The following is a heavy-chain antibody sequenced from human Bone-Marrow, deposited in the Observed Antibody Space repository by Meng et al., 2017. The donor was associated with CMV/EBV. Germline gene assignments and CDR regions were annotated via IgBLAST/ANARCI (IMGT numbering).Heavy chain of an antibody. CDR3: VRGVGGRNGQVGWLPSHPGYGMDV. J-gene: IGHJ6*02. Sequence: ASVKVSCKASGYTFTGYYMHWVRQAPGQGLEWMGWINPNSGGTNYAQKFQGRVTMTRDTSISTAYMELSRLRSDDTAVYYCVRGVGGRNGQVGWLPSHPGYGMDVWGQGTTVTVSS. D-gene: IGHD3-3*01. CDR1: GYTFTGYY. CDR2: INPNSGGT. V-gene: IGHV1-2*02.